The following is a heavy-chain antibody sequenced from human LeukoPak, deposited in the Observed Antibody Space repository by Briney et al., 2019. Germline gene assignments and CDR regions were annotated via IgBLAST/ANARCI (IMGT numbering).Heavy chain of an antibody. CDR3: AKGLAAGSQYFDY. Sequence: GGSLRLSCAASGFTFSTYGMSWVRQAPGKGLEWVSAVGSDGINTAYADSVRGRFTISRDDSKNTLYLQLSSLRAEDTAVYYCAKGLAAGSQYFDYWGQGTLVTVSS. CDR1: GFTFSTYG. V-gene: IGHV3-23*01. CDR2: VGSDGINT. J-gene: IGHJ4*02. D-gene: IGHD6-25*01.